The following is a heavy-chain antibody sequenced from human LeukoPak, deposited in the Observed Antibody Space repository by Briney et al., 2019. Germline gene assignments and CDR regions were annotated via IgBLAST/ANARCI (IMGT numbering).Heavy chain of an antibody. D-gene: IGHD6-13*01. V-gene: IGHV1-2*02. J-gene: IGHJ4*02. CDR3: ARDRIAAAGKSRVDY. CDR1: GYTFTGYY. Sequence: ASVNVSCKASGYTFTGYYMHWVRQAPGQGLEWMGWINPNSGGTNYAQKFQGRVTMTRDTSISTAYMELSRLRSDDTAVYYCARDRIAAAGKSRVDYWGKGTLHTVSS. CDR2: INPNSGGT.